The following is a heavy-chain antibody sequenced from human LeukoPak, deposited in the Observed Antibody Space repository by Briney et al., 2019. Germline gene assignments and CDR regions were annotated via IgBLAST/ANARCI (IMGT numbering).Heavy chain of an antibody. D-gene: IGHD6-6*01. Sequence: SETLSPTCAVYGGSFSGYYWSWIRQPPGKGLEWIGEINHSGSTNFNPSLKSRVTISVDTSKNQFSLKLSSVTAADTAVYYCARGLVAARGQNWFDPWGQGTLVTVSS. J-gene: IGHJ5*02. CDR1: GGSFSGYY. CDR3: ARGLVAARGQNWFDP. V-gene: IGHV4-34*01. CDR2: INHSGST.